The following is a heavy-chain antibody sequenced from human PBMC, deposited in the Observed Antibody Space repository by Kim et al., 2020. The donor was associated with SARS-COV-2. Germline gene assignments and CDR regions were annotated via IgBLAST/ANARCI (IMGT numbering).Heavy chain of an antibody. CDR3: ASGNWGGYYYGMDV. J-gene: IGHJ6*02. CDR1: GFTFSSYA. V-gene: IGHV3-30-3*01. D-gene: IGHD7-27*01. CDR2: ISYDGSNK. Sequence: GGSLRLSCAASGFTFSSYAMHWVRQAPGKGLEWVAVISYDGSNKYYADSVKGRFTISRDNSKNTLYLQMNSLRAEDTAVYYCASGNWGGYYYGMDVWGQG.